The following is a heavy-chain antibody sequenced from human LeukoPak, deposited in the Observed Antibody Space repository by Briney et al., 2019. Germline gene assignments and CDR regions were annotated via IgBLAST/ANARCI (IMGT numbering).Heavy chain of an antibody. Sequence: ASVKVSCKVSGYTLTELSMHWVRQAPGKGLEWMGRVDPEDGETIYAEKFQGRVTITADTSTDTAYMELSSLRSEDTAVYYCATFITGTTGWFDPWGQGTLVTVSS. CDR1: GYTLTELS. CDR2: VDPEDGET. D-gene: IGHD1-7*01. V-gene: IGHV1-24*01. CDR3: ATFITGTTGWFDP. J-gene: IGHJ5*02.